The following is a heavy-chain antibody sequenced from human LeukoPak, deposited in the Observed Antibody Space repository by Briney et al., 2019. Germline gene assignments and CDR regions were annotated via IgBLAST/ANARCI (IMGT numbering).Heavy chain of an antibody. Sequence: GGSLRLSCSASGFTFSNYAMHWVRQAPGKGLEYVSVINNDGGSTYYADSVKGRFTISRDNAKNTLYLQMNSLRAEDTAVYYCARGWQPLAAFDYWGQGTLVTVSS. D-gene: IGHD6-13*01. J-gene: IGHJ4*02. CDR3: ARGWQPLAAFDY. CDR2: INNDGGST. CDR1: GFTFSNYA. V-gene: IGHV3-64*04.